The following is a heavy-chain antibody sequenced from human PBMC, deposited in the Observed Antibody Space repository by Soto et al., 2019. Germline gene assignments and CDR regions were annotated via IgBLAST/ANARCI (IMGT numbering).Heavy chain of an antibody. V-gene: IGHV4-31*03. D-gene: IGHD6-6*01. Sequence: SETLSLTCTVSGGSISSGGYYWSWIRQHPGKGLEWIGYIYYSGRTYYNPSLRSRVSIAVDTTENQFSLKLTSVTAADTSVYYCARGSFSSSSSWFDPWGRGTLVTVSS. CDR1: GGSISSGGYY. CDR2: IYYSGRT. CDR3: ARGSFSSSSSWFDP. J-gene: IGHJ5*02.